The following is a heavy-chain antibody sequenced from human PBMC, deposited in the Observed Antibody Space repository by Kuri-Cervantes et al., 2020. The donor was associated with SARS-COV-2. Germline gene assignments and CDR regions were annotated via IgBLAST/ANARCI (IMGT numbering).Heavy chain of an antibody. CDR3: AKAGGYCSSTSCSQYGIPDY. J-gene: IGHJ4*02. V-gene: IGHV3-23*01. CDR1: GFTFSSYA. CDR2: ISGRGGST. Sequence: GGSLRLSCAASGFTFSSYAMSWVRQAPGKGLEWVSAISGRGGSTYYADSVKGRFTISRDNSKNTLYLQMNSLRAEDTAVYYCAKAGGYCSSTSCSQYGIPDYWGQGTLVTVSS. D-gene: IGHD2-2*01.